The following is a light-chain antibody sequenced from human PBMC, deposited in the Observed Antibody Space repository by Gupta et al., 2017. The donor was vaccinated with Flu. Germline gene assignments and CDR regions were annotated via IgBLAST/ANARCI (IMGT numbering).Light chain of an antibody. J-gene: IGLJ3*02. CDR2: KDD. CDR3: LAGYNNAWV. CDR1: RLGDKF. Sequence: PGKTATVTGAGMRLGDKFCCRDQQRPGQSHVLVIYKDDKRTAATPERFSGSNSGNTATLTISGTQAMDEDDYYWLAGYNNAWVFGGGTKLTVL. V-gene: IGLV3-1*01.